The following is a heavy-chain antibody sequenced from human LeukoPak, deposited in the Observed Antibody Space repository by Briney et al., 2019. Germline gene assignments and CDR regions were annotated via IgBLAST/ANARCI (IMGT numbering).Heavy chain of an antibody. CDR2: IFYSGSS. CDR3: AGRAARFFDY. V-gene: IGHV4-59*01. J-gene: IGHJ4*02. CDR1: GDSLNSYY. Sequence: KPSETLSLTCTVSGDSLNSYYWTWIRQPPGEGLRWIGYIFYSGSSNYNASLRSRVAISVDTSKNQFSLKLTSVTAADTAVYYCAGRAARFFDYWGQGILVTVSS. D-gene: IGHD6-25*01.